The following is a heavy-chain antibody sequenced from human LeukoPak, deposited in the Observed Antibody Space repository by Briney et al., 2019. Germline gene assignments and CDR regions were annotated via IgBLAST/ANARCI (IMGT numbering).Heavy chain of an antibody. CDR2: IYSGGST. CDR1: GFTVSSNY. V-gene: IGHV3-53*01. D-gene: IGHD3-10*01. CDR3: ARGRITMVRGVINYYFDY. J-gene: IGHJ4*02. Sequence: PGGSLRLSCAASGFTVSSNYMSWVRQAPGKGLEWVSVIYSGGSTYYADSVKGRFTISRGNSKNTLYLQMNSLRAEDTAVYYCARGRITMVRGVINYYFDYWGQGTLVAVSS.